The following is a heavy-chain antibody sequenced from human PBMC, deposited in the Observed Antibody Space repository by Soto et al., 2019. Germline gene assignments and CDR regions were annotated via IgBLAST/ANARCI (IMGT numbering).Heavy chain of an antibody. CDR2: VNHIGIT. V-gene: IGHV4-34*01. J-gene: IGHJ1*01. Sequence: QVQLQQWGAGLLKPSETLSLTCAVYGGSFSGYYWSWIRQTPGKGLEWIGEVNHIGITNYSPSLKSRVTISADISGNQFSLKLSSVTVADTAIYYCARKGALLIGDQGVYFQLWGQGTPVTVSS. CDR1: GGSFSGYY. CDR3: ARKGALLIGDQGVYFQL. D-gene: IGHD4-17*01.